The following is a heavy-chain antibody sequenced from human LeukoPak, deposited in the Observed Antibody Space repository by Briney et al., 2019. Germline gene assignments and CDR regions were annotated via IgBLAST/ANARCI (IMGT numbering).Heavy chain of an antibody. Sequence: SETLSLTCTVSGGSISSYYWSWIRQPPGKGLEWIGYIYYSGSTNYNPSLKSRVTISVDTSKNQFSLKLSSVTAADTAVYYCARHLGRITIFYYYFDYWGQGTLVTVSS. CDR3: ARHLGRITIFYYYFDY. J-gene: IGHJ4*02. D-gene: IGHD3-9*01. V-gene: IGHV4-59*08. CDR2: IYYSGST. CDR1: GGSISSYY.